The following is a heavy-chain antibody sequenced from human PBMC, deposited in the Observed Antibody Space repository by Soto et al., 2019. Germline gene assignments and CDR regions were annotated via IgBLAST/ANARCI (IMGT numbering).Heavy chain of an antibody. CDR1: GFTFSSYA. CDR3: AKGVPGIAVAGTGYFQH. CDR2: ISGSGDST. Sequence: GGSLRLSCAASGFTFSSYAMSWVRQAPGKGLEWVSGISGSGDSTYYADSVKGRFTISRDNSKNTLYLQMNSLRAEDTAVYYCAKGVPGIAVAGTGYFQHWGEGNLVTVSS. D-gene: IGHD6-19*01. J-gene: IGHJ1*01. V-gene: IGHV3-23*01.